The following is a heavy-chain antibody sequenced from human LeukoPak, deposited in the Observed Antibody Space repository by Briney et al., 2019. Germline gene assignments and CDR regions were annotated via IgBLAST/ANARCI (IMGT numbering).Heavy chain of an antibody. J-gene: IGHJ4*02. CDR2: ISGSGGTT. CDR3: AKRGRESGDARFDY. CDR1: GFTFSSYT. V-gene: IGHV3-23*01. Sequence: PGGSRRLSCAASGFTFSSYTMTWVRQAPGKGLEWVSIISGSGGTTYYADSVKGRFTISRDNSKNTLYLQMNSLRAEDTAVYYCAKRGRESGDARFDYWGQGTLVTVSS. D-gene: IGHD4-17*01.